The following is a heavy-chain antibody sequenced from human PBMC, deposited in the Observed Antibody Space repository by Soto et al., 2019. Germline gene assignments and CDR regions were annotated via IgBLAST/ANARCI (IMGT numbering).Heavy chain of an antibody. CDR3: ARIRHYGSGNRDYGMHV. CDR1: GSTISSSNW. J-gene: IGHJ6*02. V-gene: IGHV4-4*02. Sequence: SETLSLTCVPSGSTISSSNWWSWVRQPPGKGLEWIGEIYHSGSTNYNPSLKSRVTISVDKSKNQFSLKLSSVTAADTAVYYCARIRHYGSGNRDYGMHVWGQGTTVT. CDR2: IYHSGST. D-gene: IGHD3-10*01.